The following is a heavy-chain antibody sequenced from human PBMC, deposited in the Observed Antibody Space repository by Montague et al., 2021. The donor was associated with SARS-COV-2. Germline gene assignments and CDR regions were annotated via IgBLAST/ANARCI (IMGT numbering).Heavy chain of an antibody. Sequence: SETLSLTCAVSGGSIIRSNCWSWVRQPPGKVLLWIGEIYHSGNTNYNPSLQSRFTISVDKSKSQFSLRLSSVTAADTAVYYCARSSILGAHRFDYWGQGTLVTVSS. CDR1: GGSIIRSNC. CDR2: IYHSGNT. J-gene: IGHJ4*02. V-gene: IGHV4-4*02. CDR3: ARSSILGAHRFDY. D-gene: IGHD3-16*01.